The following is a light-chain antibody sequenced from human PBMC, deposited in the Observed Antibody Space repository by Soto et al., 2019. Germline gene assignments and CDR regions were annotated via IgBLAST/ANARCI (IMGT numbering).Light chain of an antibody. V-gene: IGLV1-40*01. Sequence: QSVLTQPPSVSGAPGQRVTISCTGSNSNIGAGYDVHWYQQLPGTAPKLLIYGNSNRPSGVPDRFSGSKSGTSASLAITGLQAEDEADYYCQSSDSSLNVFGTGTKVTVL. CDR2: GNS. CDR3: QSSDSSLNV. CDR1: NSNIGAGYD. J-gene: IGLJ1*01.